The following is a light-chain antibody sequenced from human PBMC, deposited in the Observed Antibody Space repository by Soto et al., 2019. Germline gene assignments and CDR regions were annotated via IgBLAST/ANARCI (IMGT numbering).Light chain of an antibody. CDR2: GAS. J-gene: IGKJ1*01. V-gene: IGKV3-15*01. CDR3: QLDISWPCT. CDR1: QTISTD. Sequence: EIVMTQSPATLSVSPGERATLSCRASQTISTDLAWYNQNPGQAPRLLLYGASTRATTFPDRFSGGGSGPEFTLTISSLQSDECADYYCQLDISWPCTFGQRTKVEIK.